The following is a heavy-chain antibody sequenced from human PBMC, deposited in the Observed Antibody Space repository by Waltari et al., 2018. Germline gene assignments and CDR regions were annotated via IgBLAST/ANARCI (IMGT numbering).Heavy chain of an antibody. Sequence: QVQLQESGPGLVKPSETLSLTCTVSGGSISSYYWSWIRQPAGKGLEWIGRIYTSGSTNYNPSLKSRVTMSVDTSKNQFSLKLSSVTAADTAVYYCARAFDSFGEAPGPTDPYYYYYMDVWGKGTTVTVSS. J-gene: IGHJ6*03. V-gene: IGHV4-4*07. CDR2: IYTSGST. CDR1: GGSISSYY. D-gene: IGHD3-10*01. CDR3: ARAFDSFGEAPGPTDPYYYYYMDV.